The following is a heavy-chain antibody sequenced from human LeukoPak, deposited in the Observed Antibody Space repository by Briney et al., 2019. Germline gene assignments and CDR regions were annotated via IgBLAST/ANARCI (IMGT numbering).Heavy chain of an antibody. V-gene: IGHV1-2*02. CDR1: GYTFTDYY. CDR2: INPNNDDT. J-gene: IGHJ4*02. Sequence: ASVKVSCKASGYTFTDYYMHWVRQAPGQGLEWMGWINPNNDDTHYAQKFQGRVTMTMDTSISTGYMELSRLRSDDTAVYYCARVGGGYNYHFDYWGQGTLVTVSS. CDR3: ARVGGGYNYHFDY. D-gene: IGHD5-24*01.